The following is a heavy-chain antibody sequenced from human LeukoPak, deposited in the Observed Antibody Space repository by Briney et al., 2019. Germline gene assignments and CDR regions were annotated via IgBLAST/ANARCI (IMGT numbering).Heavy chain of an antibody. CDR2: IYTSGNT. CDR1: GDSISSGSYY. D-gene: IGHD3-10*01. V-gene: IGHV4-61*02. CDR3: ARDGRAYYGSHLFDY. Sequence: SETLSLTCTVSGDSISSGSYYWSWIRQPAGKGLEWIGRIYTSGNTNYNPSLKSRVTISVDTSKNQFSLKLSSVTAADTAVYYCARDGRAYYGSHLFDYWGQGTLVTVSS. J-gene: IGHJ4*02.